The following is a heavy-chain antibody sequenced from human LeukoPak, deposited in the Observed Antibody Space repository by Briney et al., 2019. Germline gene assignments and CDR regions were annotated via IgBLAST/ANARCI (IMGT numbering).Heavy chain of an antibody. Sequence: SETLSLTCAVYGGSFSGYYWSWIRQPPGKGLEWIGSISYSGGTAYNPSLRSRVTISVDTSKNQFSLKVNSVTAADTAVYYCAREVEYYDSSGYRPHAFDIWGQGTLVTVSS. CDR3: AREVEYYDSSGYRPHAFDI. V-gene: IGHV4-34*01. CDR1: GGSFSGYY. J-gene: IGHJ3*02. D-gene: IGHD3-22*01. CDR2: ISYSGGT.